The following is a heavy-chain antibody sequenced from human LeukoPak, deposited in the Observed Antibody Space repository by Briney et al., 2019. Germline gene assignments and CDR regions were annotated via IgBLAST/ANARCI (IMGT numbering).Heavy chain of an antibody. J-gene: IGHJ4*02. CDR2: ISYDGSNK. V-gene: IGHV3-30*04. Sequence: GRSLRLSCAASGFTFSSYAMHWVRQAPGKGLEWVAVISYDGSNKYYADSVKGRFTISRDNSKNTLYLQMNSLRAEDTAVYYCARSEPGIAVADPFDYWGQGTLDTVSS. D-gene: IGHD6-19*01. CDR3: ARSEPGIAVADPFDY. CDR1: GFTFSSYA.